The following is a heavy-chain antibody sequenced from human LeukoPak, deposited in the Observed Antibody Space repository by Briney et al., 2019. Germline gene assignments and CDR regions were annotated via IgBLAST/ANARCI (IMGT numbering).Heavy chain of an antibody. CDR1: GFTFSSYG. CDR2: IWFDGSNK. CDR3: ARDRLGYCSGGSCYSAYDGFDI. J-gene: IGHJ3*02. D-gene: IGHD2-15*01. Sequence: SGGSLRLSCTASGFTFSSYGMHWVRQAPGKGLEWVAVIWFDGSNKFYADSVKGRFTISRDNSKNTLYLQMNGLRAEDTAVYYCARDRLGYCSGGSCYSAYDGFDIWGQGTMVTVSS. V-gene: IGHV3-33*08.